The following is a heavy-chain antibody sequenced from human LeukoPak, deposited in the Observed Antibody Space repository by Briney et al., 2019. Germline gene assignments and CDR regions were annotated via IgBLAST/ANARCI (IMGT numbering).Heavy chain of an antibody. CDR3: ASLDTATIQTGGY. CDR2: ISGSGGST. CDR1: GFTFSSYA. J-gene: IGHJ4*02. V-gene: IGHV3-23*01. D-gene: IGHD5-18*01. Sequence: GGSLRLSCAASGFTFSSYAMSWVRQAPGKGLEWVSAISGSGGSTYYADSVKGRFAISRDNAKNSMFLQMNSLKAEDTAVYYCASLDTATIQTGGYWGQGTPVTVSS.